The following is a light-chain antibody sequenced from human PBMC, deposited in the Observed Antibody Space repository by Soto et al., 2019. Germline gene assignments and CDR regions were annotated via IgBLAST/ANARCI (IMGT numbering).Light chain of an antibody. CDR3: QQYYSYPLT. J-gene: IGKJ4*01. V-gene: IGKV1-8*01. Sequence: AIRMTQSPSSLSASTGDRVTITCRASQGISSYLAWYQQKPGKAPKLLIYAASTLQSGVPSRFSGSGSGTDFTLTITCMQSEAFATYYCQQYYSYPLTFGGGTKVDIK. CDR1: QGISSY. CDR2: AAS.